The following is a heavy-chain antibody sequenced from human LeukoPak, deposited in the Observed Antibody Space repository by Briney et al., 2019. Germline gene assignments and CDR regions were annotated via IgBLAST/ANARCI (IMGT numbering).Heavy chain of an antibody. CDR2: IYYSGST. D-gene: IGHD2-2*01. CDR1: GGSISSYY. Sequence: SETLSLTCTVSGGSISSYYWSWIRQPPGKGLEWIGYIYYSGSTNYNPSLKSRVTISVDTSKNQFSLKLSSVTAADTAVYYCARLCSSTSCPGYFDYWGQGTLVTVSS. V-gene: IGHV4-59*08. CDR3: ARLCSSTSCPGYFDY. J-gene: IGHJ4*02.